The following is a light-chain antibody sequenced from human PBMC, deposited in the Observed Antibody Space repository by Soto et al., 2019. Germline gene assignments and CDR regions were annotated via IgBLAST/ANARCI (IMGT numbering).Light chain of an antibody. CDR1: QDISDY. V-gene: IGKV1-33*01. J-gene: IGKJ3*01. CDR2: DAM. CDR3: QQFDNLPFT. Sequence: DIQMTQSPSFLSASVGDRVTITYQASQDISDYLNWYQQKPGQAPKLLIHDAMHLETGVPSRFSGSGSGANFLFTITGLHPEDIATYFCQQFDNLPFTFGPGTTVDLK.